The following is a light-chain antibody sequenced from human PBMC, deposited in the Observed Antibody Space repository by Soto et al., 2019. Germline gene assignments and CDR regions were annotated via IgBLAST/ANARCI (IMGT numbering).Light chain of an antibody. CDR1: QDIKNY. CDR3: QQYGNLPPYT. Sequence: DIQMTQSPSSLSASVGDRVTITCQASQDIKNYLNWYQHRPGKAPKLLIYDASDLETGVPSKFSGSGSGTDFTLPISNLQPEDIATYYCQQYGNLPPYTFGQGTKLEIK. V-gene: IGKV1-33*01. J-gene: IGKJ2*01. CDR2: DAS.